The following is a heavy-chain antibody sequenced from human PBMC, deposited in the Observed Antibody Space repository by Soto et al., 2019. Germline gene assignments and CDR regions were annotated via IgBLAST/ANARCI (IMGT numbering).Heavy chain of an antibody. D-gene: IGHD2-15*01. Sequence: PSETLSLTCAVYGGSFNGYYWSWIRQPPGKGLEWIGYINYSGSTNYNPSLKSRVTISVDTSQNQFSLKLSSVTAADTAVYYCARGGCSGGSCYGFSWFDPWGQGTLVTVSS. CDR3: ARGGCSGGSCYGFSWFDP. V-gene: IGHV4-34*01. CDR1: GGSFNGYY. J-gene: IGHJ5*02. CDR2: INYSGST.